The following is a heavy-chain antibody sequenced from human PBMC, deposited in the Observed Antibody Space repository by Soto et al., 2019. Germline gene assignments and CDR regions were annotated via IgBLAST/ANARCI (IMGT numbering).Heavy chain of an antibody. CDR2: ISAYNGNT. CDR3: AREIAAAGPQAFDI. D-gene: IGHD6-13*01. Sequence: GASVKVSCKASGYTFTSYGISWVRQAPGQGLEWMGWISAYNGNTNYAQKLQGRVTMTTDTSTSTAYMELRSLRSDDTAVYYCAREIAAAGPQAFDIWGQGTMVTVSS. V-gene: IGHV1-18*01. CDR1: GYTFTSYG. J-gene: IGHJ3*02.